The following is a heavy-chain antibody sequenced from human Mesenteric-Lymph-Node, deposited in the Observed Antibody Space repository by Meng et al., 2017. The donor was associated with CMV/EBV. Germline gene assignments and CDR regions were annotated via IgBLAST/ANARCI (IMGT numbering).Heavy chain of an antibody. J-gene: IGHJ4*02. V-gene: IGHV1-69*01. CDR3: ARQNREYFETGSYYGGYYFDY. CDR1: G. D-gene: IGHD3-10*01. CDR2: IIPILGST. Sequence: GFNWVRPAPGQGLEWVGGIIPILGSTNYAQNFQGRATITADEATSTVYLELSSLTSEDTAVFYCARQNREYFETGSYYGGYYFDYWGQGTLVTVSS.